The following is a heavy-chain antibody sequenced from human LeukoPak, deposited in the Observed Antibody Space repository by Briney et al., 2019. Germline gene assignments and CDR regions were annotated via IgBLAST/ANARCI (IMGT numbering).Heavy chain of an antibody. J-gene: IGHJ6*02. CDR3: ARDEGPSRGYSNYNVLDGMDV. D-gene: IGHD4-4*01. Sequence: PSETLSLTCTVSGGSISSYYWSWIRQPPGKGLEWIGYIYYSGSTNYNPSLKSRVTISVDTSKNQFSLKLSSVTAADTAVYYCARDEGPSRGYSNYNVLDGMDVWGQGTTVTVSS. CDR2: IYYSGST. CDR1: GGSISSYY. V-gene: IGHV4-59*12.